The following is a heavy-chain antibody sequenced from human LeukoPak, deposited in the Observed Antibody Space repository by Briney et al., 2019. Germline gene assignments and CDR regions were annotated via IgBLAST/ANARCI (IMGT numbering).Heavy chain of an antibody. CDR2: ISGSGGST. D-gene: IGHD3-3*01. J-gene: IGHJ4*02. Sequence: GGSLRLSCAASGFTFSSYAMSWVRQAPGKGLEWVSTISGSGGSTYYADSVKGQFTISRGNSKNTLYLQMNSLRAEDTAVYYCAKEEWLLAVYFDYWGQGTLVTVSS. CDR3: AKEEWLLAVYFDY. V-gene: IGHV3-23*01. CDR1: GFTFSSYA.